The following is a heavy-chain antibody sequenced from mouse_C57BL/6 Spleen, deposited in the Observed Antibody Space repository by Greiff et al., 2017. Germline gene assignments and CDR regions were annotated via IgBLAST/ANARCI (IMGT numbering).Heavy chain of an antibody. V-gene: IGHV1-81*01. CDR3: AREITTVVEGYYYAMDY. Sequence: QVQLQQSGAELARPGASVKLSCKASGYTFPSYGISWVKQRTGQGLEWIGEIYPRSGNTYYKEKFKGKATLTADTSSSTAYMELRSLTSEDSAVYFCAREITTVVEGYYYAMDYWGQGTSVTVSS. CDR1: GYTFPSYG. CDR2: IYPRSGNT. J-gene: IGHJ4*01. D-gene: IGHD1-1*01.